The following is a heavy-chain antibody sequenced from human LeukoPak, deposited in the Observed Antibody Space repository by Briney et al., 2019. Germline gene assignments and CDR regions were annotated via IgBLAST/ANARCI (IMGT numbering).Heavy chain of an antibody. Sequence: PGGSLRLSCAASGFTFSSYGMSWVRQAPGKGLEWVSAISGSGGSTAYADSAKGRFAISRDNSKNTLYLQMNSLRAEDTAVYYCAKDGWVTKIMYYMDVWGKGTTVTISS. CDR1: GFTFSSYG. V-gene: IGHV3-23*01. CDR2: ISGSGGST. J-gene: IGHJ6*03. CDR3: AKDGWVTKIMYYMDV. D-gene: IGHD6-19*01.